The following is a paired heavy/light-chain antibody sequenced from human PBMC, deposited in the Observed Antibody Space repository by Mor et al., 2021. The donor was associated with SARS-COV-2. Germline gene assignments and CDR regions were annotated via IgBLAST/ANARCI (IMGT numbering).Heavy chain of an antibody. J-gene: IGHJ4*02. Sequence: QVDLVESGGGVAQPGRSLRLSCAASGFTFGAYGMHWVRQAPGKGLEWVAVISYDGSSNYYADSVKGRFTISRDNSKNTLYLQMNSLRPEDAALYYCAKDQRTSSGWYDRRVSYFDSWGQGTLVAVSS. CDR3: AKDQRTSSGWYDRRVSYFDS. CDR2: ISYDGSSN. CDR1: GFTFGAYG. V-gene: IGHV3-30*18. D-gene: IGHD6-19*01.
Light chain of an antibody. CDR1: QTISSY. Sequence: DIQMTQSPSSLSASVGDRVTITCRARQTISSYLNWYQQKPGKAPKLLINAASSLQSGVPSRFSGSGSGTDFTLTISSLQPEDFATYYCQQSYSIPYTFGQGTKLEIK. J-gene: IGKJ2*01. V-gene: IGKV1-39*01. CDR3: QQSYSIPYT. CDR2: AAS.